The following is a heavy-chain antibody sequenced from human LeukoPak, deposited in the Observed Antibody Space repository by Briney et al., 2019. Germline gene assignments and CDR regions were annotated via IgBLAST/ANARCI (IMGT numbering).Heavy chain of an antibody. Sequence: GGSLRLSCAASGFTFSSYWMHWVRQAPGKGLVWVSRINSDGSSTNYVDSVKGRFTISRDNAKNTLYLQMNSLRAEDTAVYYCARAMIVGRPFDIWGQGTMVTVSS. D-gene: IGHD3-22*01. V-gene: IGHV3-74*01. J-gene: IGHJ3*02. CDR2: INSDGSST. CDR1: GFTFSSYW. CDR3: ARAMIVGRPFDI.